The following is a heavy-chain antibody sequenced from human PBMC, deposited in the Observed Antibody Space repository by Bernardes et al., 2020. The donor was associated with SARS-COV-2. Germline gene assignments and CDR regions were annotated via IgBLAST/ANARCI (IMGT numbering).Heavy chain of an antibody. CDR3: AKAQNWNYFDY. CDR2: ISGSGVST. J-gene: IGHJ4*02. V-gene: IGHV3-23*01. Sequence: GGSLRLSCAASGFTFSNYAMNWVRQAPGKGLEWVSSISGSGVSTYYADSVKGRFTISRDNAKNTLYLQMNSLRAEDTAVYYCAKAQNWNYFDYWGPGTLVHVCS. CDR1: GFTFSNYA. D-gene: IGHD1-1*01.